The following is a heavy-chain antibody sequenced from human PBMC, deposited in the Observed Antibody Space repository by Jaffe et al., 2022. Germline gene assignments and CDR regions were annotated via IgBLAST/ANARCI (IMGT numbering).Heavy chain of an antibody. CDR1: GFTFDDYA. D-gene: IGHD2-15*01. V-gene: IGHV3-9*01. J-gene: IGHJ6*03. CDR2: ISWNSGSI. Sequence: EVQLVESGGGLVQPGRSLRLSCAASGFTFDDYAMHWVRQAPGKGLEWVSGISWNSGSIGYADSVKGRFTISRDNAKNSLYLQMNSLRAEDTALYYCAKEAVVAATADYYYYMDVWGKGTTVTVSS. CDR3: AKEAVVAATADYYYYMDV.